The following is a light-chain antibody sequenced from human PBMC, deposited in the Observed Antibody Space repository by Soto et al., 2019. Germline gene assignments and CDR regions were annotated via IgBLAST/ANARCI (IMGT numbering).Light chain of an antibody. CDR2: DVN. CDR3: SSYAPGDVV. Sequence: QSALTQPPSASGSPGQSVTISCTGTPSDVGGSNSVSWYQQHPGKAPNLMIYDVNKRPSGVPDRFSGSKSGNTASLTVSGLQAADEAYYFGSSYAPGDVVFGGGTKLTVL. J-gene: IGLJ2*01. CDR1: PSDVGGSNS. V-gene: IGLV2-8*01.